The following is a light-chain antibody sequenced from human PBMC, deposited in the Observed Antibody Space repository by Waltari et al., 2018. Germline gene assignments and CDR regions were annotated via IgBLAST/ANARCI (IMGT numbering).Light chain of an antibody. CDR3: MQTLQTPPT. CDR1: QSLLHSNGYNY. V-gene: IGKV2-28*01. Sequence: DIVMTQSPLSLPVTPGEPASISCRSSQSLLHSNGYNYLDWYLQKPGQSPQLLIYWGFNRASGVPDRFSGSGSGTDFTLKISRVEAEDVGVYYCMQTLQTPPTFGQGTKVEIK. CDR2: WGF. J-gene: IGKJ1*01.